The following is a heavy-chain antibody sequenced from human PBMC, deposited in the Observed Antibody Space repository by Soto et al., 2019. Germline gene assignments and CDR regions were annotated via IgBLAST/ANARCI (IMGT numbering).Heavy chain of an antibody. J-gene: IGHJ4*02. D-gene: IGHD5-18*01. V-gene: IGHV3-30*03. CDR1: GFIFRTYG. Sequence: GGSLRLSFVDSGFIFRTYGLHWGRHPPGKGLKWVAVISNDGSNKYYEDSVKGRFTISRDNSKNTLYLQMNSLRAEDSAVYCCATRQGYDYDFHYWGQGTLVTVSS. CDR2: ISNDGSNK. CDR3: ATRQGYDYDFHY.